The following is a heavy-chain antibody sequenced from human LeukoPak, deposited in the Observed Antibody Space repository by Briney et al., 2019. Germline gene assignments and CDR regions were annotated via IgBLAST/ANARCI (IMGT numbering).Heavy chain of an antibody. Sequence: PSETLSLTCTVSSDSISSYYWNWIRQPAGKGLEWIGRIYASGYTEYNPSLQTRVTMSVDTSKNEFSLKVDTVTAADTAVYFCARNHIVTGTYFDSWGQGILVTVSS. CDR1: SDSISSYY. CDR2: IYASGYT. CDR3: ARNHIVTGTYFDS. D-gene: IGHD3-10*01. J-gene: IGHJ4*02. V-gene: IGHV4-4*07.